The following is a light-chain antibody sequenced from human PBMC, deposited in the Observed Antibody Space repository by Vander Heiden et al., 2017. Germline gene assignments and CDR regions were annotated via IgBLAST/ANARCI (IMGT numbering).Light chain of an antibody. CDR3: QALNSITGV. Sequence: SYELTQQPSVSVSPGPTASINCSGDKLGDKYACWYQQKPGQSPVRVIYQESKLPSGTPRCFSGSNSANTATLTIRGTHAMDESYYYCQALNSITGVFGGGTKL. J-gene: IGLJ2*01. CDR2: QES. CDR1: KLGDKY. V-gene: IGLV3-1*01.